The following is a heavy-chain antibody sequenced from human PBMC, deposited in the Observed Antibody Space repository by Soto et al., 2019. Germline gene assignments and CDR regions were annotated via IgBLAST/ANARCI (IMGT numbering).Heavy chain of an antibody. V-gene: IGHV4-30-4*01. CDR3: ARGIREYTTMANIWFGP. D-gene: IGHD5-18*01. CDR2: IYYSGST. CDR1: GGSISSGDYY. Sequence: SETLSLTCTVSGGSISSGDYYWSWIRQPPGKGLEWIGYIYYSGSTYYNPSLKSRVTISGDMSKNQFSLKLSSVTAADTAVYYCARGIREYTTMANIWFGPWGQGTLVTVSS. J-gene: IGHJ5*02.